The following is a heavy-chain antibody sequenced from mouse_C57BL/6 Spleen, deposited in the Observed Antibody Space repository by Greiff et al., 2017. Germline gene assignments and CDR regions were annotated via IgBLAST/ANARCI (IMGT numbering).Heavy chain of an antibody. CDR2: IRLKSDNYAT. Sequence: DVMLVESGGGLVQPGGSMKLSCVASGFTFSNYWMNWVRQSPEKGLEWVAQIRLKSDNYATHYAESVKGRFSISRDDFKSSVYLQLNNLRSEDTGIYYCTRDGYFDYRGQGTTLTVSS. J-gene: IGHJ2*01. CDR1: GFTFSNYW. D-gene: IGHD2-3*01. V-gene: IGHV6-3*01. CDR3: TRDGYFDY.